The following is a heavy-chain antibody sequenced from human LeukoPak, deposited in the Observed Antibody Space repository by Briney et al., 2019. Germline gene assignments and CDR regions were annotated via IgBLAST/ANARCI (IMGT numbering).Heavy chain of an antibody. J-gene: IGHJ5*02. V-gene: IGHV4-61*02. CDR1: GGSISSGSYY. Sequence: SQTLSLTCTVSGGSISSGSYYWSWIRQPAGTGLEWIGRIYTSGSTNYNPSLKSRVAISVDTSKNQFSLKVSSVGAADTAVYYCARAYSSSWYWNWFDPWGQGTLVTVSS. D-gene: IGHD6-13*01. CDR2: IYTSGST. CDR3: ARAYSSSWYWNWFDP.